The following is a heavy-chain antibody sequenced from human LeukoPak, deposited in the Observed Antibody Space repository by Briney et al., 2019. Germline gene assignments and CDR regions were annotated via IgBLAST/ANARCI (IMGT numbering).Heavy chain of an antibody. CDR1: GFTFSRYG. CDR2: ISYDGSNK. Sequence: SGGSLRLSCAASGFTFSRYGMHWVRQSPGKGLEWVAVISYDGSNKYYADSVKGRFTISRDNSKNTLYLQMNSLRAEDTAMYYCANGMVAAPFDYWGQGTLVTVSS. V-gene: IGHV3-30*18. D-gene: IGHD1-26*01. J-gene: IGHJ4*02. CDR3: ANGMVAAPFDY.